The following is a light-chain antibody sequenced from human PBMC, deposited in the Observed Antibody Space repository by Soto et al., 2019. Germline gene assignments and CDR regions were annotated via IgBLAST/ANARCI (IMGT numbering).Light chain of an antibody. CDR2: RDN. CDR1: NIGTKS. V-gene: IGLV3-9*01. Sequence: SYELTQPLSVSVALGQTARITCGGNNIGTKSVHWYQQKPGQAPVLVIYRDNNRPSGIPERFSGSNSGNTATLTISRAQDGDEADYSCQVWDSSTVVFGGGTKLTVL. J-gene: IGLJ2*01. CDR3: QVWDSSTVV.